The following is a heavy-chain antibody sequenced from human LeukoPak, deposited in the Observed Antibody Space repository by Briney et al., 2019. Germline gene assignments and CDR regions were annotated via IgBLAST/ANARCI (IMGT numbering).Heavy chain of an antibody. V-gene: IGHV1-2*02. J-gene: IGHJ4*02. D-gene: IGHD3-22*01. CDR3: ARTMIGFYDSSGYYILDY. CDR2: INPNSCGT. CDR1: GDTFTGYY. Sequence: ASVKISSKASGDTFTGYYMNCVRQAPAQRLEWLGWINPNSCGTNYAQKFQGRVTMTRDTAISTAYMELSRVRSDDTAVYYCARTMIGFYDSSGYYILDYWGQGTLGTVSS.